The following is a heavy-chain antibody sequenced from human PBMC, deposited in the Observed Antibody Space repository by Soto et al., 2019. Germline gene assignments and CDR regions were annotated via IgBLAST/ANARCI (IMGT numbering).Heavy chain of an antibody. CDR2: IWYDGSNK. CDR1: GFTFSSYG. Sequence: QVQLVESGGGVVQPGRSLRLSCAASGFTFSSYGMHWVRQAPGKGLEWVAVIWYDGSNKYYADSVKGRFTISRDNSKNPLYRQMNSLRAEDMAVYYCAGDRGGDAFDIWGQGTMVTVSS. D-gene: IGHD3-10*01. J-gene: IGHJ3*02. V-gene: IGHV3-33*01. CDR3: AGDRGGDAFDI.